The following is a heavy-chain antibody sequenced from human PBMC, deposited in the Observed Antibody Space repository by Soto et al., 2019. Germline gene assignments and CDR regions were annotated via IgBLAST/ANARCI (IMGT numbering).Heavy chain of an antibody. J-gene: IGHJ4*01. CDR1: GFTFNTYA. CDR3: ASEFCTGGSCYSRIFDY. CDR2: ISSGSDYI. V-gene: IGHV3-21*04. D-gene: IGHD2-15*01. Sequence: GGSLRLSCAASGFTFNTYAMHWVRQSPGKGLEWVAFISSGSDYIYYADSVKGRFTISRDNAESSLFLHMNSLRDDDTALYYCASEFCTGGSCYSRIFDYWRQGALVTVSS.